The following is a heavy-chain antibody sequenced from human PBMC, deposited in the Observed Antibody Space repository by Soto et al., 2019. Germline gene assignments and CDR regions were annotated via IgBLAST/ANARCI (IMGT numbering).Heavy chain of an antibody. CDR1: GGSISSGGYY. J-gene: IGHJ6*03. V-gene: IGHV4-31*03. CDR2: IYYSGST. Sequence: QVQLQESGPGLVKPSQTLSLTCTFSGGSISSGGYYWSWIRQHPGKGLEWIGYIYYSGSTYYNPSLKSRVTTSVDTSENQFSLRLSSVTAADTAVYYCARKDSGYGDYMDVWGKGTTVTVSS. CDR3: ARKDSGYGDYMDV. D-gene: IGHD5-12*01.